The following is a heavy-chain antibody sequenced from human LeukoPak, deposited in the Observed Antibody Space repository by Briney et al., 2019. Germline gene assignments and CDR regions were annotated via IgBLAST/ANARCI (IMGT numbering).Heavy chain of an antibody. V-gene: IGHV3-23*01. J-gene: IGHJ4*02. CDR1: GFTFSNYA. CDR2: ISETGRST. Sequence: GGSLRLSCAASGFTFSNYAMSWVRQAPGKGLEWVSTISETGRSTYYADSVKGQFTISRDNSKNTLYLQMNSLRAEDTAVYYCAKDRGYSYGISEYWGQGTLVTVSS. D-gene: IGHD5-18*01. CDR3: AKDRGYSYGISEY.